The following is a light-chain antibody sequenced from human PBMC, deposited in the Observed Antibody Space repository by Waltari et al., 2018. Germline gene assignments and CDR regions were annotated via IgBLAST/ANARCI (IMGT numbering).Light chain of an antibody. CDR3: SSRDSSASHVL. CDR1: SLRTSY. V-gene: IGLV3-19*01. J-gene: IGLJ2*01. Sequence: SSELTQDPAVSVALGQTVTITCQGASLRTSYASWYQQKSGQAPILVLFGKNKRPSGIPDRFSGYNSETTTSLTITGAQAEVEADYYCSSRDSSASHVLFAGGTKLTVL. CDR2: GKN.